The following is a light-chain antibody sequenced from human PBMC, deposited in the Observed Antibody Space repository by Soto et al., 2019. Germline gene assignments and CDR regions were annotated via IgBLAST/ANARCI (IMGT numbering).Light chain of an antibody. V-gene: IGKV3D-20*02. CDR1: QSVSSSY. Sequence: EIVLTQSPGTLSLSPGERATLSCRASQSVSSSYLAWYQQKPGQAPRLLIYDASTRATGIPDRFSGSGSGTDFTLTISSLEPEDFAVYYCQQRSNWPTFGGGTKVDIK. CDR2: DAS. J-gene: IGKJ4*01. CDR3: QQRSNWPT.